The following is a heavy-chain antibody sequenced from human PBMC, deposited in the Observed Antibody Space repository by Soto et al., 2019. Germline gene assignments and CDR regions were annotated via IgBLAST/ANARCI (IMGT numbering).Heavy chain of an antibody. CDR3: ARGGQSSYGMEV. Sequence: VESLKISCQHSGYSFTSNWIGWVRQMPGKGLEWMGIIFPADSDTRYSPSFQGQVAISADKSISTAYLQWSSLKASDTAIYYCARGGQSSYGMEVWGQGNTVTVSS. V-gene: IGHV5-51*01. J-gene: IGHJ6*02. CDR2: IFPADSDT. D-gene: IGHD3-16*01. CDR1: GYSFTSNW.